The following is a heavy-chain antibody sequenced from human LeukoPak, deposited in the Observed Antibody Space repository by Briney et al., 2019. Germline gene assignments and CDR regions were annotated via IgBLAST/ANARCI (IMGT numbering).Heavy chain of an antibody. V-gene: IGHV4-34*01. CDR2: INHSGST. Sequence: PSETLSFTCAVYGGSFSGYYWSWIRQPPGKGLEWIGEINHSGSTNYNPSLKSRVTISVDTSKNQFSLKLSSVTAADTAVYYCARGVSIAARPFDYWGQGTLVTVSS. CDR3: ARGVSIAARPFDY. J-gene: IGHJ4*02. CDR1: GGSFSGYY. D-gene: IGHD6-6*01.